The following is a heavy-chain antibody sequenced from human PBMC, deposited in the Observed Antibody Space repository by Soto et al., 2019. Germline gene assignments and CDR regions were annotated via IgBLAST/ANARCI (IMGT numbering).Heavy chain of an antibody. V-gene: IGHV1-2*02. J-gene: IGHJ4*02. CDR1: GYSVTGYY. CDR2: IYPNSGDT. D-gene: IGHD6-19*01. Sequence: GASVTFSCTTSGYSVTGYYIHWLRQAPGQGLEWMGWIYPNSGDTKSAQKFQGRLTLTRDTSITTAYMELSSLRSDDTAIYYCASLQTSGWYGVHWGQGTLVTVSS. CDR3: ASLQTSGWYGVH.